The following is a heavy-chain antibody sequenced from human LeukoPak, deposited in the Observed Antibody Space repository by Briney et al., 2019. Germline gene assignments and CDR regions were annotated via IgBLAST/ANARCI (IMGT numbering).Heavy chain of an antibody. Sequence: SVKVSCKAPGGTFSSYTISWVRQAPGQGLEWMGRIIPIFGTANYAQKFQGRVTITTDESTSTAYMELSSLRSEDTAVYYCARDQGSSWPDYWGQGTLVTVSS. CDR2: IIPIFGTA. CDR3: ARDQGSSWPDY. D-gene: IGHD6-13*01. CDR1: GGTFSSYT. J-gene: IGHJ4*02. V-gene: IGHV1-69*05.